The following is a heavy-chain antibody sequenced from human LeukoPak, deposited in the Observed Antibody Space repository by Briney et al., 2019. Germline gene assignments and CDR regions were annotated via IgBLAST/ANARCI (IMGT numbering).Heavy chain of an antibody. CDR2: INPNSGGT. CDR1: GYTFTGYY. V-gene: IGHV1-2*02. CDR3: ARGIVGATLLGYYYYMDV. D-gene: IGHD1-26*01. Sequence: VASVTVSFKASGYTFTGYYMHWVRQAPGQGLEWMGWINPNSGGTNYAQKFQGRVTMTRDTSIGTAYMELSRLRSDDTAVYYCARGIVGATLLGYYYYMDVWGKGTTVTVSS. J-gene: IGHJ6*03.